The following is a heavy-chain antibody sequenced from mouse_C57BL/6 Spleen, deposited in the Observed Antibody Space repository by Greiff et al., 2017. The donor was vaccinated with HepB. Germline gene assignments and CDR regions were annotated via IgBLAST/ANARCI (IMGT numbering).Heavy chain of an antibody. D-gene: IGHD2-2*01. J-gene: IGHJ2*01. CDR3: ARGGVTTFSFDY. V-gene: IGHV1-26*01. CDR2: INPNNGGT. Sequence: EVQLQQSGPELVKPGASVKISCKASGYTFTDYYMNWVKQSHGKSLEWIGDINPNNGGTSYNQKFKGKATLTVDKSSSTAYMELRSLTSEDSAVYYCARGGVTTFSFDYWGQGTTLTVSS. CDR1: GYTFTDYY.